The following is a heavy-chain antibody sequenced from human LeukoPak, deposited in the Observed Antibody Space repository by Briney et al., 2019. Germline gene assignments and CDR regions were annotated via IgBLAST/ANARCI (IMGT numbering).Heavy chain of an antibody. J-gene: IGHJ6*02. CDR2: ISANGGAK. V-gene: IGHV3-11*01. Sequence: PGGSLRLSCAASGFTFSSYATSWIRQAPGKGLEWISYISANGGAKYYADSVKGRFTISRDNTENSLFLQMDSLRAEDTAVYYCARFRFASSWPYGVDVWGQGTTVTVSS. CDR3: ARFRFASSWPYGVDV. CDR1: GFTFSSYA. D-gene: IGHD6-13*01.